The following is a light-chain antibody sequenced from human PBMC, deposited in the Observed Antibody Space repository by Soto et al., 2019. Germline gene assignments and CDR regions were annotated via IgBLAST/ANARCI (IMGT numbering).Light chain of an antibody. Sequence: QAVVTQPPSASGTPGQRVTIACSGSSSNIGSETVNWYQQVPGTAPKLLIYANNQPPSGVPDRFSVSKSGTSASLAIGGLQSEDEADYYCAAWDDSLKGWVSGGGTKLTVL. J-gene: IGLJ3*02. CDR1: SSNIGSET. CDR2: ANN. CDR3: AAWDDSLKGWV. V-gene: IGLV1-44*01.